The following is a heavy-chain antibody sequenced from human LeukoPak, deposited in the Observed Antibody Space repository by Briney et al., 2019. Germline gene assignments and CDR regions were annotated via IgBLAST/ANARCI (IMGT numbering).Heavy chain of an antibody. V-gene: IGHV3-7*01. J-gene: IGHJ5*02. CDR3: ARAGRVEMATIA. CDR1: GFTFSSYA. Sequence: GGSLRLSCAASGFTFSSYAMNWVRQAPGKGLEWVANIKQDGSEKYYVDSVKGRFTISRDNAKNSLYLQMNSLRAEDTAVYYCARAGRVEMATIAWGQGTLVTVSS. D-gene: IGHD5-24*01. CDR2: IKQDGSEK.